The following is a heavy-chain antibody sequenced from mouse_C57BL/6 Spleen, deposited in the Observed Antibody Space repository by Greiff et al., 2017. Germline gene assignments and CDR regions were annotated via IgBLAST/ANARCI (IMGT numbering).Heavy chain of an antibody. CDR2: INPNNGGT. CDR3: ASETAQATWAY. V-gene: IGHV1-26*01. CDR1: GYTFTDYY. J-gene: IGHJ3*01. D-gene: IGHD3-2*02. Sequence: VQLQQSGPELVKPGASVKISCKASGYTFTDYYMNWVKQSHGKSLEWIGDINPNNGGTSYNQKFKGKATLTVDKSSSTAYMELRSLTSEDSAVYYCASETAQATWAYWGQGTLVTVSA.